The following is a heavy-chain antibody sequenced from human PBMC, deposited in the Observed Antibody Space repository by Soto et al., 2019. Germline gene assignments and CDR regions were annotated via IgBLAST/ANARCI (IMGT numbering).Heavy chain of an antibody. CDR1: GYTFTSYD. J-gene: IGHJ6*02. CDR3: ARGLKVKGIQLWLPHYYYGMDV. Sequence: ASVKVSCKASGYTFTSYDINWVRQATGQGLEWMGWMNPNSGNTGYAQKFQGRVTMTRNTSISTAYMELSSLRSEDTAVYYCARGLKVKGIQLWLPHYYYGMDVWGQGTTVTVSS. D-gene: IGHD5-18*01. V-gene: IGHV1-8*01. CDR2: MNPNSGNT.